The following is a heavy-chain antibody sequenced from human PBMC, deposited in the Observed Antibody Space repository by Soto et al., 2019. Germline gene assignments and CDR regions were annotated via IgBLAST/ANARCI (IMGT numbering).Heavy chain of an antibody. V-gene: IGHV1-3*01. CDR1: GYTFTLHA. CDR3: ARRSGMYGIDF. J-gene: IGHJ4*02. CDR2: MHAGNGNT. Sequence: QVHLVQSGAEVKRPGASVKVSCRASGYTFTLHAIHWVRQAPGQRLEWVGWMHAGNGNTKYSEKFQGRLSITRDTSANIAYMELGSLTIEDTAVYYCARRSGMYGIDFWGQGTLVPVSS. D-gene: IGHD2-15*01.